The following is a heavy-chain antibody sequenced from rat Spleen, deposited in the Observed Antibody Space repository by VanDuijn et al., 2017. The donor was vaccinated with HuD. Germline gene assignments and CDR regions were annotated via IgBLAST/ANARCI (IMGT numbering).Heavy chain of an antibody. J-gene: IGHJ3*01. Sequence: QVQLEESGPGLVQPSQTLSLTCTVSGFSLLSNSVHWVRQPPGKGLEWIAGISSGGNTYHNSVLKSRLTISRDTSKSQVFLKMNSLQTDDTAIYFCTRSYGGYTQHWFAYWGQGTLVSVPS. CDR3: TRSYGGYTQHWFAY. CDR1: GFSLLSNS. D-gene: IGHD1-11*01. CDR2: ISSGGNT. V-gene: IGHV2-1*01.